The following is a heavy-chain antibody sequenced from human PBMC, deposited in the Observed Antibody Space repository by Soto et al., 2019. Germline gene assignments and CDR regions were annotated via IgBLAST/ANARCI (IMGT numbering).Heavy chain of an antibody. CDR2: TSFSGYT. D-gene: IGHD1-26*01. CDR1: GDSVCSGDSY. V-gene: IGHV4-30-4*01. J-gene: IGHJ4*02. Sequence: QVQLQESGPGLVKPSQTLSLTCSVSGDSVCSGDSYWSWIRQPPGKALEWIGYTSFSGYTSYSPSLKSRVTISVDMSKSQFSLRLTSVTAADTAVYYCVRGGNPYHYATSGPGTFDKWGQGTLVSVSS. CDR3: VRGGNPYHYATSGPGTFDK.